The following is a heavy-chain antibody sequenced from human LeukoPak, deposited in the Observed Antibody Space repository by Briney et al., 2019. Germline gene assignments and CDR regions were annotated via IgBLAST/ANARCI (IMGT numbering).Heavy chain of an antibody. V-gene: IGHV4-34*01. CDR3: ARGALLWFGEATNDFDY. CDR2: INHSGST. D-gene: IGHD3-10*01. J-gene: IGHJ4*02. CDR1: GGSFSGYY. Sequence: SETLSLTCAVYGGSFSGYYWSWIRQPPGKGLEWIGEINHSGSTNYNPSLKSRVTISVDTSKNQFSLKLSSVTAADTAVYYCARGALLWFGEATNDFDYWGQGTLVTVSS.